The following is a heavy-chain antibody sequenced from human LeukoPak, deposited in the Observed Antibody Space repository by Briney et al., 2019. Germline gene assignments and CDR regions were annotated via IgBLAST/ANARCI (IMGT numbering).Heavy chain of an antibody. D-gene: IGHD4-23*01. CDR1: GFTFSSYA. V-gene: IGHV3-30-3*01. Sequence: PGGSLRLSCAASGFTFSSYAMHWVRQAPGKGLEWVAVISYDGSNKYYADSVKGRFTISRDNSKNTLYLQMNSLRAEDTAVYYCTRERGGNGKYFDYWGQGALVTVSS. CDR2: ISYDGSNK. J-gene: IGHJ4*02. CDR3: TRERGGNGKYFDY.